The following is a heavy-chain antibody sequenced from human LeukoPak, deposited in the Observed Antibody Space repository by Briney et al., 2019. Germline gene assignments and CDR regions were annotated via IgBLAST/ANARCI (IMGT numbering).Heavy chain of an antibody. Sequence: GRSLRLSCAASGFTFDDYAMHWVRQAPGKGLEWVSGISRNSGSIGYADSVKGRFTISRDNAKNSLYLQMNSLRAEDTALYYCAKGMGYDSSGYAFDYWGQGTLVTVSS. CDR2: ISRNSGSI. CDR3: AKGMGYDSSGYAFDY. J-gene: IGHJ4*02. CDR1: GFTFDDYA. D-gene: IGHD3-22*01. V-gene: IGHV3-9*01.